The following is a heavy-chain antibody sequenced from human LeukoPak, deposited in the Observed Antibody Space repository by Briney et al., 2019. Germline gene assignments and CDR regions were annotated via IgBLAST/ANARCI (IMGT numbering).Heavy chain of an antibody. CDR3: ARDRRVDTASALRGYYYYGMDV. D-gene: IGHD5-18*01. V-gene: IGHV1-2*02. J-gene: IGHJ6*02. Sequence: GASVKVSCKASGYTFTGYYMHWVRQAPGQGLEWMGWINPNSGGTNYAQKFQGRVTMTRDTSISTAYMELSRLRSDDTAVYCCARDRRVDTASALRGYYYYGMDVWGQGTTVTVSS. CDR1: GYTFTGYY. CDR2: INPNSGGT.